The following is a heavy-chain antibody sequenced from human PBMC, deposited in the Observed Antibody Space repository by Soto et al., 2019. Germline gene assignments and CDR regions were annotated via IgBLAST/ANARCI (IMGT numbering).Heavy chain of an antibody. V-gene: IGHV1-69*12. CDR1: GGTFSSYA. J-gene: IGHJ6*02. D-gene: IGHD2-21*02. Sequence: QVQLVQSGAEVKKPGSSVKVSCKASGGTFSSYAISWVRQAPGQGLEWMGGIIPILGTANYAQKFQGSVTITADESTSTAYMELSSLRSEDTAVYYCARSPLIVVVTSSDYYYGMDVWGQGTTVTVSS. CDR2: IIPILGTA. CDR3: ARSPLIVVVTSSDYYYGMDV.